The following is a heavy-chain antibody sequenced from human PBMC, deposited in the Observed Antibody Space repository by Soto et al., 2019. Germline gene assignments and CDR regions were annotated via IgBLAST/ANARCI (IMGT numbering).Heavy chain of an antibody. V-gene: IGHV1-8*01. CDR2: MNPNSGNT. D-gene: IGHD6-13*01. Sequence: ASVKVSCKASGYTFTSYDINWVRQATGQGLEWMGWMNPNSGNTGYAQKFQGRVTMTRNTSISTAYMELSSLRSEDTAVYYCARGPPTAADYYYYYMDVWGKGTTVTVSS. J-gene: IGHJ6*03. CDR1: GYTFTSYD. CDR3: ARGPPTAADYYYYYMDV.